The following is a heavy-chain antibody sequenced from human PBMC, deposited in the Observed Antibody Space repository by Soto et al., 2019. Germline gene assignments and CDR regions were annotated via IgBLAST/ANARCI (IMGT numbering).Heavy chain of an antibody. CDR2: ISYDGSNK. Sequence: HPGWSLRLACAASGFTFISHAMHWVRQAPGKGLEWVAVISYDGSNKYYADSVKGRFTISRDNSKNTLYLQMNSLRAEDTAVYYCARPPTGAAAGPYYFDYWGQGTLVTVSS. CDR1: GFTFISHA. J-gene: IGHJ4*02. V-gene: IGHV3-30-3*01. CDR3: ARPPTGAAAGPYYFDY. D-gene: IGHD6-13*01.